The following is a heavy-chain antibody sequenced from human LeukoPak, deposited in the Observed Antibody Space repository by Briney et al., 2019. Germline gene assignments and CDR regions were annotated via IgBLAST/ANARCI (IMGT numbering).Heavy chain of an antibody. Sequence: SGGSLRLSCAASGFTFASYAMSWVRQAPGKGLEWVSAISGSGGSTYFADSVKGRFAISRDNSKNTLYLQMNSLRAEDTAVYYCAKDTPYNSSSGFDYWGQGTLVTVSS. CDR1: GFTFASYA. V-gene: IGHV3-23*01. D-gene: IGHD6-6*01. CDR2: ISGSGGST. J-gene: IGHJ4*02. CDR3: AKDTPYNSSSGFDY.